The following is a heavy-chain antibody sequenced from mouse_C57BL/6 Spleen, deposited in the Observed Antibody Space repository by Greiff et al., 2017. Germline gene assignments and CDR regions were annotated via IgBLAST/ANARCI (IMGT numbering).Heavy chain of an antibody. Sequence: QVQLQQPGAELVMPGASVKLSCKASGYTFTSYWMHWVKQRPGQGLEWIGEIDPSDSYTNYNQKFKGKSTLTVDKSSSTAYMQLSSLTSEDSAVYYCARHPYGSSSYAMDYWGQGTSVTVSS. D-gene: IGHD1-1*01. CDR2: IDPSDSYT. CDR3: ARHPYGSSSYAMDY. J-gene: IGHJ4*01. V-gene: IGHV1-69*01. CDR1: GYTFTSYW.